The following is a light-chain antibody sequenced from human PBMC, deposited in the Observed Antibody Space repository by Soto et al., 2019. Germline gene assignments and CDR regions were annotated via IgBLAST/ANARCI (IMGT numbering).Light chain of an antibody. V-gene: IGKV1-39*01. Sequence: SLSRCLRDKVNKTCRASQSISSYLNWYQQKPGKAPKLLIYAASSLQSGVPSRFSGSGSGTDFALTIRCLHSGCFALSNCLPPDSIQALGEGTKVDIK. CDR1: QSISSY. CDR2: AAS. CDR3: LPPDSIQA. J-gene: IGKJ1*01.